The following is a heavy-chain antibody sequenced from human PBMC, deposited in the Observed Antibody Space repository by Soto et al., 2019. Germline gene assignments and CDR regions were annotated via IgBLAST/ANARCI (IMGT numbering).Heavy chain of an antibody. D-gene: IGHD6-19*01. J-gene: IGHJ3*02. CDR1: GFTFGDYA. CDR3: TRAITSSGPDAFDI. Sequence: GGSLRLSCTASGFTFGDYAMSWFRQAPGKGLEWVGFIRSKAYGGTTEYAASVKGRFTISRDDSKSIAYLQMNSLKTEDTAVYYCTRAITSSGPDAFDIWGQGTMVTVSS. CDR2: IRSKAYGGTT. V-gene: IGHV3-49*03.